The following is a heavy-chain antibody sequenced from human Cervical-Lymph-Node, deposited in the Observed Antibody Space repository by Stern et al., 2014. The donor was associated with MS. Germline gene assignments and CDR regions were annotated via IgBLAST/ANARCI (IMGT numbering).Heavy chain of an antibody. J-gene: IGHJ4*02. CDR3: TRDDGGGVDY. CDR1: GGTFTNYA. CDR2: ILPFIGAS. Sequence: QLVQSGAEVKKPGSSVKVSCRASGGTFTNYAVSWVRQAPGQGLEWMGGILPFIGASDHAQQFPDRVTITTDKSTNTVYMELNSLRYGDTAVYFCTRDDGGGVDYWGQGTLITVSS. D-gene: IGHD3-16*01. V-gene: IGHV1-69*06.